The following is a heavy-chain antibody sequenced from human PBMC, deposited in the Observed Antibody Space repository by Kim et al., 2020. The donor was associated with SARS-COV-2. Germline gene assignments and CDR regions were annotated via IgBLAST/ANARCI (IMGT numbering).Heavy chain of an antibody. D-gene: IGHD6-13*01. CDR3: ARDKRRVAAAGTIDY. Sequence: SETLSLTCAVYGGSFSGYYWSWIRQPPGKGLEWIGEINHSGSTNYNPSLKSRVTISVDTSKNQFSLKLSSVTAADTAVYYCARDKRRVAAAGTIDYWVQG. V-gene: IGHV4-34*01. CDR1: GGSFSGYY. J-gene: IGHJ4*02. CDR2: INHSGST.